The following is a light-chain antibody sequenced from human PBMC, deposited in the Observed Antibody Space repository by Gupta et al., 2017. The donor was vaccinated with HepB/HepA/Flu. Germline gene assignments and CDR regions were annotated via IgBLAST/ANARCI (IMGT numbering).Light chain of an antibody. CDR3: QQRSSWPT. Sequence: EIVLTQSPATLSLSPGERATLSCRASQSFSNYLAWYQQKPGQAPRLLIYSAFNRATGIPLRFSGSGSGTDFTLTISSLEPEDFAVYYCQQRSSWPTFGGGTKVEI. V-gene: IGKV3-11*01. CDR1: QSFSNY. CDR2: SAF. J-gene: IGKJ4*01.